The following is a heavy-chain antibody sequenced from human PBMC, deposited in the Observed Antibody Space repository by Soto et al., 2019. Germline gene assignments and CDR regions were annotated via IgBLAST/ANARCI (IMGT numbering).Heavy chain of an antibody. Sequence: SETLSLTCAVSGYSISSGYYWGWIRQPPGKGLEWIGTVYHSGSTYSNPSLTSRVTISVDTSKNQFSLKLTSVTAADTAVYYCARDFRRSASYEHAFDIWGQGTMVT. CDR3: ARDFRRSASYEHAFDI. J-gene: IGHJ3*02. CDR1: GYSISSGYY. V-gene: IGHV4-38-2*02. CDR2: VYHSGST. D-gene: IGHD1-26*01.